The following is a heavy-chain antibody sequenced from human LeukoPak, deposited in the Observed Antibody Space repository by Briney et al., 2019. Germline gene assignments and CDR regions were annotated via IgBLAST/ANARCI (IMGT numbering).Heavy chain of an antibody. CDR3: ARDLYYYDSSGYFDDAFDI. V-gene: IGHV3-66*01. J-gene: IGHJ3*02. D-gene: IGHD3-22*01. CDR2: IYSGGST. CDR1: GFTVSSNY. Sequence: GGSLRLSCAASGFTVSSNYMSWVRQAPGKGLEWVSVIYSGGSTYYADSVKGRFTISRDNSKNTLYLQMNSLRAEDTAVYYCARDLYYYDSSGYFDDAFDIWGQGTMVTVSS.